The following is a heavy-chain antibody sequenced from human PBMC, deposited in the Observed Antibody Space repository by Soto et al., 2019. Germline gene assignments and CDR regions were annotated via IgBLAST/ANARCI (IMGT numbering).Heavy chain of an antibody. Sequence: GGSLRLSCAASGFTFSSYGMHWVRQAPGKGLEWVAVIWYDGSNKYYADSVKGRFTISRDNSKNTLYLQMNSLRAEDTAVYYCARDIAAAGTYVFYYYGMDVWGQGTTVTVSS. CDR1: GFTFSSYG. CDR2: IWYDGSNK. D-gene: IGHD6-13*01. CDR3: ARDIAAAGTYVFYYYGMDV. J-gene: IGHJ6*02. V-gene: IGHV3-33*01.